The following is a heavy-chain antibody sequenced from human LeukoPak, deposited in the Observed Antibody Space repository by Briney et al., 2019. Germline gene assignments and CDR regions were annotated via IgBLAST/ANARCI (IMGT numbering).Heavy chain of an antibody. V-gene: IGHV4-4*08. CDR1: GFTFSNAW. Sequence: GSLRLSCAASGFTFSNAWMSWVRQAPGKGLEWIGRIYASGNTNYNPSLKSRVTISVDTSKNQFSLKLSSVTAADTAVYYCAREGGTLSPFLDRFAEYFQYWGQGTLVTVSS. CDR2: IYASGNT. J-gene: IGHJ1*01. D-gene: IGHD1-1*01. CDR3: AREGGTLSPFLDRFAEYFQY.